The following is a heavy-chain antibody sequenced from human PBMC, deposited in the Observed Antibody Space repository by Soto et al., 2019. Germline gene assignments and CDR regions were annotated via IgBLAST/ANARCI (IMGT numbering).Heavy chain of an antibody. CDR1: GFTFSSYA. V-gene: IGHV3-23*01. CDR3: AKVSRYFDWFPTPPLDY. J-gene: IGHJ4*02. CDR2: ISGSGGST. D-gene: IGHD3-9*01. Sequence: GGSLRLSCAASGFTFSSYAMSWVRQAPGKGLEWVSAISGSGGSTYYADSVKGRFTISRDNSKNTLYLQMNSLRAEDTAVYYCAKVSRYFDWFPTPPLDYWGQGTLVTVSS.